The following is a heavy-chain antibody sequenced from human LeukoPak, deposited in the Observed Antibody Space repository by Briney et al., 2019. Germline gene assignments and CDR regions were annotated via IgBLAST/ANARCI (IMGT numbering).Heavy chain of an antibody. CDR1: GYTFTSYG. Sequence: ASVKVSCKASGYTFTSYGISWVRQAPGQGLEWMGWISAYNGNTNYAQKLQGRVTMTTDTSTSTAYMELRSLRSDDTAVYYCAREGSIAAAGLYYYYMDVWGKGTTVTISS. J-gene: IGHJ6*03. CDR3: AREGSIAAAGLYYYYMDV. D-gene: IGHD6-13*01. CDR2: ISAYNGNT. V-gene: IGHV1-18*01.